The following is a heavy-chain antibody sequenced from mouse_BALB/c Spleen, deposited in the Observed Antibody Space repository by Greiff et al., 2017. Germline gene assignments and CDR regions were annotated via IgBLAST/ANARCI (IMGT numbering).Heavy chain of an antibody. J-gene: IGHJ2*01. CDR3: ARHYYGLDY. Sequence: DVMLVESGGGLVQPGGSRKLSCAASGFTFSSFGMHWVRQAPEKGLEWVAYISNGGGSTYYPDTVKGRFTISRDNAKNTLYLQMSSLKSEDTAMYYCARHYYGLDYWGQGTTLTVSS. CDR1: GFTFSSFG. V-gene: IGHV5-12-2*01. D-gene: IGHD1-2*01. CDR2: ISNGGGST.